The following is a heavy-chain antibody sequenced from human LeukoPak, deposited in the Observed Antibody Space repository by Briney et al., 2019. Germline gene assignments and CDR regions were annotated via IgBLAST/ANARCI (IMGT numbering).Heavy chain of an antibody. V-gene: IGHV1-2*02. D-gene: IGHD4-11*01. CDR2: INPNSGGT. CDR3: AREPPAPMTTVTTNFDY. CDR1: GYTFTGYY. Sequence: ASVTVSFKASGYTFTGYYMHWVRQAPGQGLEWMGWINPNSGGTNYAQKFQGRVTMTRDTSISTAYMELSRLRSDDTAVYYCAREPPAPMTTVTTNFDYWGQGTLVTVSS. J-gene: IGHJ4*02.